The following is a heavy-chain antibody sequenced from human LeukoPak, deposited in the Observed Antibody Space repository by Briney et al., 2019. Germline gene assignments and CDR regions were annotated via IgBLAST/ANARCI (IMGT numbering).Heavy chain of an antibody. V-gene: IGHV3-74*01. D-gene: IGHD6-13*01. Sequence: GGSLRPSCAASGFTFSNYWMHWVRQAPGKGLVWVSHINSDGTYTSYADSVKGRFTISRDNAKNTLYLQMNSLRAEDTALYYCARGTAGFDCWGQGTLVTVSS. CDR3: ARGTAGFDC. CDR1: GFTFSNYW. J-gene: IGHJ4*02. CDR2: INSDGTYT.